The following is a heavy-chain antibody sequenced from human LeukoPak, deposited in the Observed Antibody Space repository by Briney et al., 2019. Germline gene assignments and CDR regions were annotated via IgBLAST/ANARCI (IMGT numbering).Heavy chain of an antibody. D-gene: IGHD3-10*01. V-gene: IGHV3-21*01. CDR1: GFTFSSYS. Sequence: GGSLRLSCAASGFTFSSYSMNWVRQAPGKGLEWVSSISSSSPYIYYADSVKGRFTVSRDNAKNSLYLQMNSLRAEDTAVYYCARTLLSFGESNDAFDIWGQGTTVTASS. J-gene: IGHJ3*02. CDR3: ARTLLSFGESNDAFDI. CDR2: ISSSSPYI.